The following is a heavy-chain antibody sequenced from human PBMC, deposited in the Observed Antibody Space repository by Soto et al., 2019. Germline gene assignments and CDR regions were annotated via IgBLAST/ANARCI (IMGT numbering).Heavy chain of an antibody. V-gene: IGHV2-5*02. Sequence: SGPTLVNPTQTLTLTCTVSGFSLITRGVGXGWIRQPPRKTLEWLAIIYWDDDKRHRTYLETRLTITKDTARNKVVLKMTNMDPVDTATFYCANRFGGLDYWGLGILVTVSS. CDR2: IYWDDDK. J-gene: IGHJ4*02. CDR1: GFSLITRGVG. D-gene: IGHD3-10*01. CDR3: ANRFGGLDY.